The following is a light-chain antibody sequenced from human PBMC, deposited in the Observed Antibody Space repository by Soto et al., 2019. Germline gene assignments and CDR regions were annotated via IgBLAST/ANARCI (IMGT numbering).Light chain of an antibody. J-gene: IGKJ1*01. V-gene: IGKV3-20*01. CDR1: QSLSNNY. CDR3: QQYSSAPAT. CDR2: GAS. Sequence: EIVLTHSPGTLSSSPGERATLSCRAIQSLSNNYLAWYQQKPGQAPRLVIYGASSRATGIPDRFSASGSGTDFTLTISRLEPEDFEVYFCQQYSSAPATFGQGTKVDIK.